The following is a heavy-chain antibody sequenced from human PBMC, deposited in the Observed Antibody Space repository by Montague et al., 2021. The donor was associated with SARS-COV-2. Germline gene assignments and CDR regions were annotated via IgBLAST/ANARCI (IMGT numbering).Heavy chain of an antibody. CDR3: AHRLPAVAAFDY. Sequence: PALVKPTQTLTLTCTVSGFSLSTSGEGVGWIRQPPGKALEWLALIFWDDDKRYSPSLKNRVTITKVTSKNQVVLTMTNMDPVDTATYYCAHRLPAVAAFDYWGQGTLVTVSS. J-gene: IGHJ4*02. CDR2: IFWDDDK. V-gene: IGHV2-5*02. CDR1: GFSLSTSGEG. D-gene: IGHD6-6*01.